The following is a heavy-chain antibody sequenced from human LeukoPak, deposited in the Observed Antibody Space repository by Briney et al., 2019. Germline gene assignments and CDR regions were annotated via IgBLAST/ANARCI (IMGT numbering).Heavy chain of an antibody. D-gene: IGHD3-9*01. CDR1: GYTFTGYY. CDR2: INPNSGGT. V-gene: IGHV1-2*02. Sequence: ASVKVSCKASGYTFTGYYMHWVRQAPGQGLEWMGWINPNSGGTNYAQKFQGRVTMTRDTSICTAYMELSRLRSDDTAVHYCARAKPPLLTGFLYYYYYGMDVWGQGTAVTVSS. J-gene: IGHJ6*02. CDR3: ARAKPPLLTGFLYYYYYGMDV.